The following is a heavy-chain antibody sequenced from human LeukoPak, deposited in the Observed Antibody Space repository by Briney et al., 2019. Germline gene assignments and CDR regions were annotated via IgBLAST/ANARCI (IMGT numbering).Heavy chain of an antibody. J-gene: IGHJ5*02. CDR3: ARGEEVVGPNWFDP. Sequence: PSETLSLTCTVSGGSISSYYWSWIRQPPGKGLEWIGYIYYSGSTNYNPSLKSRVTISVDTSKNQFSLKLSSVTAAYTAVYYCARGEEVVGPNWFDPWGQGTLVTVS. CDR2: IYYSGST. V-gene: IGHV4-59*01. CDR1: GGSISSYY. D-gene: IGHD2-15*01.